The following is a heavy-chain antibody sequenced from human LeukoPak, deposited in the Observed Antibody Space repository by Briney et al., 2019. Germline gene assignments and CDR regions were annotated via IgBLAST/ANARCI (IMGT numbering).Heavy chain of an antibody. CDR1: GYTFTSYD. Sequence: ASVKVSCKASGYTFTSYDINWVRQATGQGLEWMGWMNPNSGNTGYAQKFQGRVTITRNTSISTAYMELSSLRSEDTAVYYCARGYSGSYYGYYFDYWGQGTLVTVSS. V-gene: IGHV1-8*03. CDR3: ARGYSGSYYGYYFDY. CDR2: MNPNSGNT. D-gene: IGHD1-26*01. J-gene: IGHJ4*02.